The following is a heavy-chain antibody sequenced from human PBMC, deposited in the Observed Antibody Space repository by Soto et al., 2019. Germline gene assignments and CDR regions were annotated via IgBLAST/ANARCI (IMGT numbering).Heavy chain of an antibody. J-gene: IGHJ6*02. D-gene: IGHD3-16*01. CDR3: ARGLGGRMDD. CDR2: IIPILGET. CDR1: GTIFSSYT. Sequence: QVQLVQSGAEVKKPGSSVRVSCKASGTIFSSYTISWVRQAPGQGLEWMGRIIPILGETNSAQKFQDRVTLSADKSTNTAYTELNSLRLEATAVYYFARGLGGRMDDWGQGTTVTVSS. V-gene: IGHV1-69*08.